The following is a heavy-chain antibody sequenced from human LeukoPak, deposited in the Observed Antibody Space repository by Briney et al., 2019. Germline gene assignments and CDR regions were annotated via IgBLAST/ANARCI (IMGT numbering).Heavy chain of an antibody. CDR3: ARVHYYFDY. CDR2: INHSGST. J-gene: IGHJ4*02. CDR1: GGSFSGYY. V-gene: IGHV4-34*01. Sequence: PSETLSLTCAVYGGSFSGYYWSWIRQPPGKGLEWIGEINHSGSTNYNPSLKSRVTISVDTSKNQFSLKLSSVAAADTAVYYCARVHYYFDYWGQGTLVTVSS.